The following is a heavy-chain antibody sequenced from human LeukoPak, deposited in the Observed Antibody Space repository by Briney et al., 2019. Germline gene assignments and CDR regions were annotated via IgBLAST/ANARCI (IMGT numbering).Heavy chain of an antibody. J-gene: IGHJ4*02. CDR2: IIPIFNTA. CDR3: ARGTLGDILTGSYDC. V-gene: IGHV1-69*05. Sequence: SVKVSCKASGGTFIGYAISWVRQAPGQGLEWMGGIIPIFNTANYAQKFQGRVTIGTDGSTNTAYMELSSLRSEDTAVYFCARGTLGDILTGSYDCWGQGTLVTVSS. D-gene: IGHD3-9*01. CDR1: GGTFIGYA.